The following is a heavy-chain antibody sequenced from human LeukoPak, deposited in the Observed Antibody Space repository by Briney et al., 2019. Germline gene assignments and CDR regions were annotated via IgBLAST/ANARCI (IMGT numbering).Heavy chain of an antibody. CDR2: IYYSGST. V-gene: IGHV4-59*12. CDR3: ASVRGYSSGWYASGFDP. Sequence: SETLSLTCTVSGGSISSYYWSWIRQPPGKGLEWIGYIYYSGSTNYNPSLKSRVTISVDTSKNQFSLKLTSVTAADTAVYYCASVRGYSSGWYASGFDPWGQGTLVTVSS. D-gene: IGHD6-19*01. J-gene: IGHJ5*02. CDR1: GGSISSYY.